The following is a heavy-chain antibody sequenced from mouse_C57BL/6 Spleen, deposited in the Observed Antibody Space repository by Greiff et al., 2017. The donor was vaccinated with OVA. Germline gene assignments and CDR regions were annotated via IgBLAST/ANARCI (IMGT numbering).Heavy chain of an antibody. V-gene: IGHV3-6*01. CDR2: ISYDGSN. CDR1: GYSITSGYY. J-gene: IGHJ2*01. D-gene: IGHD1-1*01. Sequence: DVQLQESGPGLVKPSQSLSLTCSVTGYSITSGYYWNWIRQFPGNKLEWMGYISYDGSNNYNPSLKNRISITRDTSKNQFFLKLNSVTTEDTATYYCARVRDYYGLDYWGQGTTLTVSS. CDR3: ARVRDYYGLDY.